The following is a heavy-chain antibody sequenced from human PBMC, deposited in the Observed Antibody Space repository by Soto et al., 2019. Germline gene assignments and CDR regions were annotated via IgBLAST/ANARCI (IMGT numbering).Heavy chain of an antibody. V-gene: IGHV4-34*01. CDR1: GGSFSGYY. CDR3: ARGPWKYYYDSSGYKFDP. J-gene: IGHJ5*02. CDR2: INHSGST. D-gene: IGHD3-22*01. Sequence: SSETLSLTCTVYGGSFSGYYWSWIRQPPGKGLEWIGEINHSGSTNYNPSLKSRVTISVDTSKNQFSLKLSSVTAADTAVYYCARGPWKYYYDSSGYKFDPWGQGTLVTVSS.